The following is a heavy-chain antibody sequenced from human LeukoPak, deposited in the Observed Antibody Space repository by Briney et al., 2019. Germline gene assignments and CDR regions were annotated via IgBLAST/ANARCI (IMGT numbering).Heavy chain of an antibody. CDR3: AKGTPVDS. J-gene: IGHJ4*02. CDR2: IYYFGGS. V-gene: IGHV4-39*07. Sequence: SETLSLTCSVAGVSIGDPPDHWTCIRHPPRKGLEWIGTIYYFGGSHSSPSLQSRVTLSLDTSKNQFSLRLTSVTAADTAVYFCAKGTPVDSWGPGILVTVSS. CDR1: GVSIGDPPDH. D-gene: IGHD2-15*01.